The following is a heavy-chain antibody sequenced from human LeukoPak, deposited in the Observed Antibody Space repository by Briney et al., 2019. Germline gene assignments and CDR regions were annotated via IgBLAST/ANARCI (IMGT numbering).Heavy chain of an antibody. J-gene: IGHJ6*02. CDR3: AMAVAAILGYYYYGMDV. V-gene: IGHV3-53*01. Sequence: PGGSLRLSCAASGFTFSSYSMNWVRQAPGKGLEWVSVIYSGGSTYYADSVKGRFTISRDNSKNTLYLQMNSLRAEDTAVYYCAMAVAAILGYYYYGMDVWGQGTTVTVSS. CDR2: IYSGGST. CDR1: GFTFSSYS. D-gene: IGHD5-12*01.